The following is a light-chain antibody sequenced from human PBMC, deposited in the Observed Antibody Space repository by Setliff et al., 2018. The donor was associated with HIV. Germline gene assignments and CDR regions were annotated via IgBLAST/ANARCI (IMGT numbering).Light chain of an antibody. Sequence: PGQSVTISCTGTSSDVGLYNYVSWYQHHPGKAPKLMIFDVSKRPSGVPDRFSGSKSGNTASLTISGLQTEDEADYYCCSYAGSYSYVFGAGTKVTVL. CDR3: CSYAGSYSYV. CDR1: SSDVGLYNY. J-gene: IGLJ1*01. CDR2: DVS. V-gene: IGLV2-11*01.